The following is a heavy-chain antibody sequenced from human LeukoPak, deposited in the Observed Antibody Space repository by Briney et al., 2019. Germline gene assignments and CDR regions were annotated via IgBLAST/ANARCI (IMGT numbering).Heavy chain of an antibody. D-gene: IGHD2-2*01. Sequence: GSSVKVSCKASGGTFSSYAISWVRQAPGQGLEWMGRIIPILGIANYAQKFQGRVTITADKSTSTAYMELSSLRSEDTAVCYCARDPHIVVVPAATWFDPWGQGTLVTVSS. J-gene: IGHJ5*02. CDR3: ARDPHIVVVPAATWFDP. CDR1: GGTFSSYA. CDR2: IIPILGIA. V-gene: IGHV1-69*04.